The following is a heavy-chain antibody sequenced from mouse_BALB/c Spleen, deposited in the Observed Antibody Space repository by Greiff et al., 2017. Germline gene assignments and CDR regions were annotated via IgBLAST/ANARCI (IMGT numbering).Heavy chain of an antibody. CDR3: ARYDYGGFAY. D-gene: IGHD2-4*01. Sequence: VQLQQSGAELVRPGTSVKVSCKASGYAFTNYLIEWVKQRPGQGLEWIGEINPGSGGTNYNEKFKGKATLTADKSSSTAYMQLSSLTSDDSAVYFCARYDYGGFAYWGQGTLVTVSA. J-gene: IGHJ3*01. CDR2: INPGSGGT. CDR1: GYAFTNYL. V-gene: IGHV1-54*03.